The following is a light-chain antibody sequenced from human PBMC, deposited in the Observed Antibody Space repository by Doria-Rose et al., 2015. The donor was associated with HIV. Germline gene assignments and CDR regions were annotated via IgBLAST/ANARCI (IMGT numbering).Light chain of an antibody. J-gene: IGLJ1*01. CDR1: NLGDKY. CDR2: QNI. Sequence: SLSPGQTASITCSGNNLGDKYACWYQQKPGHSPVLVIYQNIKRPSGIAERFSGSNSGNTATLTISGTQAMDEADYYCQAWDSNATSYVFGTGTKVTVL. CDR3: QAWDSNATSYV. V-gene: IGLV3-1*01.